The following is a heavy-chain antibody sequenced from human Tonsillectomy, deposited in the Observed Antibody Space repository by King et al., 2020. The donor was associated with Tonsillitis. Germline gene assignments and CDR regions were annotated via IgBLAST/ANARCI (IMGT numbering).Heavy chain of an antibody. CDR3: AKDLGYYDRSGYGGGHAFDI. J-gene: IGHJ3*02. CDR2: IRYDGSNK. D-gene: IGHD3-22*01. V-gene: IGHV3-30*02. CDR1: GFTFRSYG. Sequence: HVQLVESGGGVVQPGGSLRLSCAASGFTFRSYGMHWVRQAPGKGLEWVAFIRYDGSNKYYADSVKGRFTISRDNSKNTLYLQMNSLRAEDTAVYYCAKDLGYYDRSGYGGGHAFDIWGQGTMVTVSS.